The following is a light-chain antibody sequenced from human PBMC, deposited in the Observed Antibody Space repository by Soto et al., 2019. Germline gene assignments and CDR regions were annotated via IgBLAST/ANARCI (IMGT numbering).Light chain of an antibody. CDR3: QQYYRSPRT. Sequence: DIVMTQSPDSLAVSLGERATINCKSSQSVLYSSNNKNYLAWYQQKPGQPPKLLIHWASTRESGVPGRFSGSGSGTDFTLTISSLQAEDVAVYYCQQYYRSPRTFVQGTKVEIK. CDR2: WAS. CDR1: QSVLYSSNNKNY. V-gene: IGKV4-1*01. J-gene: IGKJ1*01.